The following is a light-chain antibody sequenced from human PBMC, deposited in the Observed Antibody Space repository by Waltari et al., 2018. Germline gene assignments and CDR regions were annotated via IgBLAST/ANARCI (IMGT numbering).Light chain of an antibody. Sequence: EIVLTQSPGTLSLSPGERATLSCRASQSVGSSYLAWYQQKPGQAPRLLIHGASTRATGIPDRFSGTWSGTDFTLTISRLEPEDFAVYYCQQYGSSPLYTFGQGTKLEIK. J-gene: IGKJ2*01. CDR3: QQYGSSPLYT. CDR1: QSVGSSY. V-gene: IGKV3-20*01. CDR2: GAS.